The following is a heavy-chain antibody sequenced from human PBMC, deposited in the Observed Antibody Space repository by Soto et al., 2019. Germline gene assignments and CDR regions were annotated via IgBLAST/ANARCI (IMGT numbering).Heavy chain of an antibody. CDR2: ISGSGGST. D-gene: IGHD3-3*01. CDR3: ARDPRVGYDFWSGSAGGNFDY. V-gene: IGHV3-23*01. CDR1: GFTFSSYA. Sequence: PGGSLRLSCAASGFTFSSYAMSWVRQAPGKGLEWVSAISGSGGSTYYADSVKGRFTISRDNSKNTLYLQMNSLRAEDTAVYYCARDPRVGYDFWSGSAGGNFDYWGQGTLVTVSS. J-gene: IGHJ4*02.